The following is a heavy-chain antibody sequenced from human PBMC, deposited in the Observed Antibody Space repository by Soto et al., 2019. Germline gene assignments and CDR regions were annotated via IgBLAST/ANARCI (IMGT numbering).Heavy chain of an antibody. D-gene: IGHD3-3*01. Sequence: GGSLRLSCAASGFSFSSYGMEWVRLAPGKGLEWVAATTYDGGIKHYVDSVKGRFTISRDNSKNTLYLQMNSLRVEDTATYYCAGAMENPYFYYGLNVWGQGTTAPVSS. J-gene: IGHJ6*02. CDR1: GFSFSSYG. CDR2: TTYDGGIK. CDR3: AGAMENPYFYYGLNV. V-gene: IGHV3-30*03.